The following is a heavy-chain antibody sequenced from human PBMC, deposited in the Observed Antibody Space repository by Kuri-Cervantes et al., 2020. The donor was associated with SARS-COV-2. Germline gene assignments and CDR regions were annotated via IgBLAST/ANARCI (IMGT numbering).Heavy chain of an antibody. D-gene: IGHD3-22*01. CDR2: TSYDGSTK. Sequence: LSLSCAASGFTFSDYYMSWIRQAPGEGLEWVAITSYDGSTKYYADSVKGRFTISRDNSKNTLYLQMNSLRAEDTAVYYCALSSGYYYPNAGFDYWGQGTLVTVSS. CDR1: GFTFSDYY. V-gene: IGHV3-30-3*01. J-gene: IGHJ4*02. CDR3: ALSSGYYYPNAGFDY.